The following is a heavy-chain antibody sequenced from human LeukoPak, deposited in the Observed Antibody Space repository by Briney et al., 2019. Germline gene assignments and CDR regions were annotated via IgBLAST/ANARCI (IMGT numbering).Heavy chain of an antibody. D-gene: IGHD1-26*01. CDR3: ARDRAYSAFDY. Sequence: GGSLRLSCVASGLTVSNHWMSWVRQAPGRGLERVAIINPDGSEKYYLESLKGRITISRDNAENSVHLQMNSLKAEDTAIYYCARDRAYSAFDYWGQGTLVTVSS. CDR2: INPDGSEK. CDR1: GLTVSNHW. J-gene: IGHJ4*02. V-gene: IGHV3-7*03.